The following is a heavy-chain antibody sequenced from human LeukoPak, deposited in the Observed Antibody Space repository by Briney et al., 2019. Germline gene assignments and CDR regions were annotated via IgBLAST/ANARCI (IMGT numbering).Heavy chain of an antibody. Sequence: GGSLRLSCAASGFTFSDYYMSWIRQAPGKGLEWVSRINSDGSSTSYADSVKGRFTISRDNAKNTLYLQMNSLRAEDTAVYYCAREVEMATSDAFDIWGQGTMVTVSS. V-gene: IGHV3-74*01. J-gene: IGHJ3*02. CDR2: INSDGSST. CDR1: GFTFSDYY. CDR3: AREVEMATSDAFDI. D-gene: IGHD5-24*01.